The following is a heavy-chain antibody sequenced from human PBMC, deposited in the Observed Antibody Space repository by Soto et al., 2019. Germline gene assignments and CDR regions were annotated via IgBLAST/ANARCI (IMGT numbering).Heavy chain of an antibody. CDR1: GDTYTTFD. CDR3: ARDYSSASGANFDL. V-gene: IGHV1-18*01. Sequence: QVQLVQSGAELKKPGASVKVSCKASGDTYTTFDVSWLRQVPGQGLEWMGWIRVSNGDTNYAQKFQGRVIMTTDTSTGTVFMDLTTLRPDDTALYYCARDYSSASGANFDLWGQGTLVTVSS. J-gene: IGHJ4*02. CDR2: IRVSNGDT. D-gene: IGHD6-19*01.